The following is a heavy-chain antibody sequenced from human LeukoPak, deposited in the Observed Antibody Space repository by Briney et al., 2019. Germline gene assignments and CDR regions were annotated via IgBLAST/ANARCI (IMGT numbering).Heavy chain of an antibody. CDR1: GYTFTSYG. Sequence: ASVKVSCKGSGYTFTSYGISLVRQAPGQGLEWMGWISAYNGNTNYAQKLQGRVTMTTDTSTSTAYTELRSLRSDDTAVYYCAREPSITIFGVVTPYFDYWGQGTLVTVSS. J-gene: IGHJ4*02. CDR3: AREPSITIFGVVTPYFDY. V-gene: IGHV1-18*01. D-gene: IGHD3-3*01. CDR2: ISAYNGNT.